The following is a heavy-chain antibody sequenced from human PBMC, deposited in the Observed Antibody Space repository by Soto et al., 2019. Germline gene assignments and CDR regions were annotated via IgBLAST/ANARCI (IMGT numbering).Heavy chain of an antibody. CDR1: GFTFSSYW. J-gene: IGHJ6*02. CDR2: IKQDGSEK. CDR3: ARSRGYDFWSGYYTGREVCYYYGMDV. V-gene: IGHV3-7*03. Sequence: EVQLVESGGGLVQPGGSLRLSCAASGFTFSSYWMSWVRQAPGKGLEWVANIKQDGSEKYYVDSVKGRFTISRDNAKNSLYLQMNSLRAEDTAVYYCARSRGYDFWSGYYTGREVCYYYGMDVWGQGTTVTVSS. D-gene: IGHD3-3*01.